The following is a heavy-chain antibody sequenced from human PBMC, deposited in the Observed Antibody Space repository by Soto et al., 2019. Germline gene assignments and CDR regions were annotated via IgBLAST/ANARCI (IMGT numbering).Heavy chain of an antibody. V-gene: IGHV4-31*03. D-gene: IGHD5-12*01. CDR1: VGGLSSVGHY. Sequence: PSEMLCFTCSLSVGGLSSVGHYWTWIRQQPPKGLEWIGYIYYSGSTDCNPSLKSRVTISVDRSKNQFSLYLRSVTAADTAIYYCAREGGGYDSYTSYGLDVWGQGTTFTVSS. CDR2: IYYSGST. CDR3: AREGGGYDSYTSYGLDV. J-gene: IGHJ6*01.